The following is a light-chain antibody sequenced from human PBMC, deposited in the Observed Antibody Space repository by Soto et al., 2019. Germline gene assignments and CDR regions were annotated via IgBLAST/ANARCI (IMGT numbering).Light chain of an antibody. CDR2: EVN. CDR3: CSYVTGNIRV. V-gene: IGLV2-23*02. J-gene: IGLJ1*01. Sequence: QSALTQPASVPGSPGQSITISCTGTTSNVGSYNFVSWYQQHPGKAPKLVIYEVNQRPSGVSDRLSGSKSGNTASLTISGLQAEDEADYYCCSYVTGNIRVFGSGTKLTVL. CDR1: TSNVGSYNF.